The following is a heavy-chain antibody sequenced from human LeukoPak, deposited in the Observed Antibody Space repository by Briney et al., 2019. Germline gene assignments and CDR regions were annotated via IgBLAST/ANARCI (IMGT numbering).Heavy chain of an antibody. D-gene: IGHD6-13*01. V-gene: IGHV3-30*03. CDR1: GFTFSSYS. CDR3: ARVGDSSSFDAFDI. J-gene: IGHJ3*02. CDR2: ISYDGSNK. Sequence: SGGSLRLSCAASGFTFSSYSMNWVRQAPGKGLEWVAVISYDGSNKYYADSVKGRFTISRDNSKNTLYLQMNSLRAEDTAVYYCARVGDSSSFDAFDIWGQGTMVTVSS.